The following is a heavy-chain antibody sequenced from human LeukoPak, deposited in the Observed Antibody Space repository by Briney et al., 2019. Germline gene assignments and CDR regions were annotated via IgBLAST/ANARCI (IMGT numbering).Heavy chain of an antibody. CDR1: GFTFINAW. CDR2: ISGSGGST. J-gene: IGHJ3*02. D-gene: IGHD3-3*01. CDR3: ARNLEWLLADAFDI. V-gene: IGHV3-23*01. Sequence: PGGSLRLSCAASGFTFINAWMTWVRQAPGKGLEWVSAISGSGGSTYYADSVKGRFTISRDNSKNTLYLQMNSLRAEDTAVYYCARNLEWLLADAFDIWGQGTMVTVSS.